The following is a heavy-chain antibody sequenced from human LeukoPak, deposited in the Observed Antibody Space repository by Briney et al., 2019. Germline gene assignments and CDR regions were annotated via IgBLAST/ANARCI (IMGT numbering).Heavy chain of an antibody. J-gene: IGHJ4*02. CDR1: GFTFSSYE. CDR2: ISSSGSTI. CDR3: ARAPRRSSSRYYFDS. Sequence: GGSLLLSCAASGFTFSSYEMNWVRQAPGKGLEWVSYISSSGSTIYYADSVKGRFTISRDNAKNSLYLQMNSLRAEDTAVYYCARAPRRSSSRYYFDSWGQGTLVTVSS. V-gene: IGHV3-48*03. D-gene: IGHD6-13*01.